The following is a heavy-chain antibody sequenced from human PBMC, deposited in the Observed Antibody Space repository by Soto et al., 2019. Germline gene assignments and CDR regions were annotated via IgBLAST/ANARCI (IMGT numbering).Heavy chain of an antibody. CDR2: IIPIFGTA. CDR1: GGTFSGYA. CDR3: ARAIVGPTTTGWLDP. Sequence: SVKVSCKASGGTFSGYAISWVRQAPGQGLEWMGGIIPIFGTANYAQKFQGRVTITADESTSTAYMGLSSLRFEDTAVYYCARAIVGPTTTGWLDPWGQGTLVTVSS. D-gene: IGHD1-26*01. J-gene: IGHJ5*02. V-gene: IGHV1-69*13.